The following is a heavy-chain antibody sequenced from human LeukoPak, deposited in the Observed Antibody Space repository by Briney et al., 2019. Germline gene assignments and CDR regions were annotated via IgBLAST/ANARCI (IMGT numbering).Heavy chain of an antibody. CDR2: IWYDGTNK. D-gene: IGHD6-6*01. V-gene: IGHV3-33*06. CDR1: GFTYSPYG. Sequence: PGRSLKLSCAASGFTYSPYGMHRVRQAPGKGLEWVAVIWYDGTNKYYADSVKGRFTISRDNSKNTLYLQMNSLRAEDTAVYYCAKDRGAARYYYYGMDVWGQGTTVTVSS. CDR3: AKDRGAARYYYYGMDV. J-gene: IGHJ6*02.